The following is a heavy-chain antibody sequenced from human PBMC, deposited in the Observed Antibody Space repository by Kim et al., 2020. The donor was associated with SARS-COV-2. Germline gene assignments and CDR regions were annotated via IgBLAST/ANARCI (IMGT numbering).Heavy chain of an antibody. J-gene: IGHJ4*02. Sequence: GGSLRLSCAASGFTFSSYWMSWVRQAPGKGLEWVANIKQDGSEKYYVDSVKGRFTISRDNAKNSLYLQMNSLRAEDTAVYYCARDSPARPYYYDTSPTVYWGQGTLVTVSS. CDR3: ARDSPARPYYYDTSPTVY. D-gene: IGHD3-22*01. CDR2: IKQDGSEK. V-gene: IGHV3-7*01. CDR1: GFTFSSYW.